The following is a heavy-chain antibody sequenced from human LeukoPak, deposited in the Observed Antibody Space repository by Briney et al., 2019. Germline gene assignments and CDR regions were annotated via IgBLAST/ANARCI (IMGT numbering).Heavy chain of an antibody. J-gene: IGHJ6*04. V-gene: IGHV3-9*01. D-gene: IGHD3-10*02. Sequence: GGSLRLSCAASGFTFDDYAMHWVRHAPGKGLEWVSGISWNSGGIGYADSVKGRFTISRDNAKNSLYLQMNSLRAKDTAVYYCAELGITMIGGVWGKGTTVTISS. CDR2: ISWNSGGI. CDR1: GFTFDDYA. CDR3: AELGITMIGGV.